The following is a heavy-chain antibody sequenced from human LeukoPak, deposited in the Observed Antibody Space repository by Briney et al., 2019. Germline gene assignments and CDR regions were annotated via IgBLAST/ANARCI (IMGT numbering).Heavy chain of an antibody. Sequence: GASVKVSCKASGGTFSSYAISWVRQAPGQGLEWMGGIIPIFGTANYAQKFQGRVTITADESTSTAYMELSSLRSEDTAVYYCGQANGRYSGYDPTPYYYYMDVWGKGTTVTVYS. CDR1: GGTFSSYA. CDR2: IIPIFGTA. D-gene: IGHD5-12*01. V-gene: IGHV1-69*13. J-gene: IGHJ6*03. CDR3: GQANGRYSGYDPTPYYYYMDV.